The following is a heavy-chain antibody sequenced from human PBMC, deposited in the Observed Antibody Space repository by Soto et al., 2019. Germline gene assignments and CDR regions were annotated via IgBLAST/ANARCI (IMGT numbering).Heavy chain of an antibody. J-gene: IGHJ4*02. Sequence: QVQLVESGGGVVQPGTSLRLSCAASGFTFSNHGMHWVRQAPGKGLEWVAVMPHDGSYKYYADSVKGRFTISRDNSKNTVYLQMSRVRPEDTAVYYCARDEDYDDNGFDYWGQGILVTVSS. V-gene: IGHV3-33*01. CDR1: GFTFSNHG. D-gene: IGHD3-3*01. CDR2: MPHDGSYK. CDR3: ARDEDYDDNGFDY.